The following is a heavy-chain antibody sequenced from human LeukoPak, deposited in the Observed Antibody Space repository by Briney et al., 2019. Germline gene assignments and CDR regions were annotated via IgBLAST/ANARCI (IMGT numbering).Heavy chain of an antibody. Sequence: GASVKVSCKASGYTFTGDYMHWLRQGPGQGLEWMGWINPNSGGTNYAQKFQGRVTMTRDTSITTAYVELSRLKSDDTAVYYCARGTIFGFDPWGQGTLVTVSS. CDR3: ARGTIFGFDP. V-gene: IGHV1-2*02. D-gene: IGHD3-3*01. CDR1: GYTFTGDY. CDR2: INPNSGGT. J-gene: IGHJ5*02.